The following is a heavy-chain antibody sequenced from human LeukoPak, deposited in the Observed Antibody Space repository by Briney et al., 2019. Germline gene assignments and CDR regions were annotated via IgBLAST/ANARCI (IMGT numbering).Heavy chain of an antibody. CDR3: PKQSYASGWNPFDY. Sequence: GGSLRLSCAASGFTFSSYAMSWVRQAPGKGLEWVSTVSGGGVTTYYADSAKGRFTISRDNSKNTLYLQMNSLTAEDTAVYYCPKQSYASGWNPFDYSGQGILVTVSS. CDR2: VSGGGVTT. CDR1: GFTFSSYA. J-gene: IGHJ4*02. V-gene: IGHV3-23*01. D-gene: IGHD6-19*01.